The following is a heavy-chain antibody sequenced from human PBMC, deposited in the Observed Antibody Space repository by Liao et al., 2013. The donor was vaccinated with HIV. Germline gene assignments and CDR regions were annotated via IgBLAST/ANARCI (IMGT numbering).Heavy chain of an antibody. Sequence: QLHLQESGPGLVKPSETLSLTCSVSGGSVSSSSYYWNWIRQSPGAGLEWIGHVSHSGGTNYSPSLKSRVTIALDTTRNRFSLTLTSVTAADTAVYYCARGADFDYWGPGALVTVSS. CDR2: VSHSGGT. V-gene: IGHV4-61*01. D-gene: IGHD6-19*01. CDR1: GGSVSSSSYY. CDR3: ARGADFDY. J-gene: IGHJ4*02.